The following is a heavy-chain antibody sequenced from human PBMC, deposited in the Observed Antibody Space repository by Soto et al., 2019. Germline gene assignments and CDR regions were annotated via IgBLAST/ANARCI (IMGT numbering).Heavy chain of an antibody. CDR2: IVPIFGA. CDR3: PRGASHYAGSGYYPVHV. V-gene: IGHV1-69*12. J-gene: IGHJ6*02. Sequence: QVQLVQSGAEVKKPGSSVKVSCKSSGGTFSNYGFSWVRQAPGQGLECMGVIVPIFGAEHPQKFQGRVTITAYASTDPVLMALRGLRSEATAAYYCPRGASHYAGSGYYPVHVWAQVTTVTFSS. CDR1: GGTFSNYG. D-gene: IGHD3-22*01.